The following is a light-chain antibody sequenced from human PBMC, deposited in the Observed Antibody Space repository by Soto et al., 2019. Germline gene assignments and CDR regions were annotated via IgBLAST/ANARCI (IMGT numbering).Light chain of an antibody. CDR1: RSVSSY. CDR2: DAP. J-gene: IGKJ4*01. V-gene: IGKV3-11*01. CDR3: PHRSDWTPRLT. Sequence: EIVLTQSPATLSLSPGERATLSCGASRSVSSYLAWYQQKPGQAPRLLIYDAPYRATGIPARFSGSGSGTDFTLTISSLEPEDFAVYYCPHRSDWTPRLTFGGGTKVEIK.